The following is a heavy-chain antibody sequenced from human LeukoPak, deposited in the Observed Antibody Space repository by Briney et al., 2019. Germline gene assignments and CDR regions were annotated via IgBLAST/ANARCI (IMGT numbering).Heavy chain of an antibody. J-gene: IGHJ4*02. CDR3: GVRYYYDSSTYYPLNY. Sequence: GGSLRLSCAASGFTFSSYEMNWVRQAPGKGLEWVSHSSSSGSTIYYAGSVKGRFTISRDDSKNTLYLQMNSLRAEDTAVYYCGVRYYYDSSTYYPLNYWGQGTLVTVSS. CDR1: GFTFSSYE. D-gene: IGHD3-22*01. V-gene: IGHV3-48*03. CDR2: SSSSGSTI.